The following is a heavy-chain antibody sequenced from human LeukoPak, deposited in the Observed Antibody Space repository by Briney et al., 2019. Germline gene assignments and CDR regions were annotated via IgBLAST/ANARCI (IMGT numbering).Heavy chain of an antibody. CDR1: GYTFTSYG. CDR2: ISAYNGNT. CDR3: ARDQGTTVTRVPNY. Sequence: ASVKVSCKASGYTFTSYGISWARQAPGQGLEWMGWISAYNGNTNYAQKLQGRVTMTTDTSTSTAYMELRSLRSDDTAVYYCARDQGTTVTRVPNYWGQGTLVTVSS. D-gene: IGHD4-17*01. J-gene: IGHJ4*02. V-gene: IGHV1-18*01.